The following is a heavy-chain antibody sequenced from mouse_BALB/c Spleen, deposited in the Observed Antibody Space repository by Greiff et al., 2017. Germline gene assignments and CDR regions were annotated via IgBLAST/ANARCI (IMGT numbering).Heavy chain of an antibody. CDR2: IRNKANGYTT. Sequence: EVQGVESGGGLVQPGGSLRLSCATSGFTFTDYYMSWVRQPPGQALEWLGFIRNKANGYTTEYSASVKGRFTISRDNSQSILSLQMNTLRDEDSATYYCARDFRPSTPSFAYWGQGTLVTVSA. V-gene: IGHV7-3*02. CDR3: ARDFRPSTPSFAY. CDR1: GFTFTDYY. J-gene: IGHJ3*01. D-gene: IGHD2-1*01.